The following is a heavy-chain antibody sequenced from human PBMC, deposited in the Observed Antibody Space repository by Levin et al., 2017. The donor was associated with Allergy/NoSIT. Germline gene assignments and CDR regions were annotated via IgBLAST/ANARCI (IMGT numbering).Heavy chain of an antibody. D-gene: IGHD6-6*01. CDR2: ISGSGGST. Sequence: GGSLRLSCAASGFTFSSYAMSWVRQAPGKGLEWVSAISGSGGSTYYADSVKGRFTISRDNSKNTLYLQMNSLRAEDTAVYYCAKDIPARTRSYYYYGMDVWGQGTTVTVSS. J-gene: IGHJ6*02. CDR3: AKDIPARTRSYYYYGMDV. CDR1: GFTFSSYA. V-gene: IGHV3-23*01.